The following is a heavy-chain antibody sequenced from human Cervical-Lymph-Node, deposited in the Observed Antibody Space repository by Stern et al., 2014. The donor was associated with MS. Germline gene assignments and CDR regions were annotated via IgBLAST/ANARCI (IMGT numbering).Heavy chain of an antibody. CDR2: ITNVGST. CDR1: GFTVSRDY. J-gene: IGHJ4*02. D-gene: IGHD1-1*01. V-gene: IGHV3-53*01. Sequence: EVQLVHSGGGVLQPGGYLRLYCTASGFTVSRDYMTWVRQAPGKGLEWVSLITNVGSTFYTDSVKGRFTISRDDSKNTVYLHMTSLRAEDTAMYYCARDTSSPERSDWWGQGTLVTVSS. CDR3: ARDTSSPERSDW.